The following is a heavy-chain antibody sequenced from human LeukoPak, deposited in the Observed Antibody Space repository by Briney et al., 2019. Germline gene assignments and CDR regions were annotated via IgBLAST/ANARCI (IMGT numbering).Heavy chain of an antibody. CDR3: ARNQATAMAHDY. J-gene: IGHJ4*02. CDR1: GYTFTSYY. V-gene: IGHV1-46*01. Sequence: ASVKVSCKASGYTFTSYYMHWVRQAPGQGLEWMGIINPSGGSTSYAQKFQGRVTMTTDTSTSTAYMELRSLRSDDTAVYYCARNQATAMAHDYWGQGTLVTVSS. CDR2: INPSGGST. D-gene: IGHD5-18*01.